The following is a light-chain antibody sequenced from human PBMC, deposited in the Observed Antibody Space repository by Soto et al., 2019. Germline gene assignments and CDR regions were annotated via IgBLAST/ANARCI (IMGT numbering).Light chain of an antibody. Sequence: EIVLTQSPGTLSLSPGERATLSCRASQSVSSSYLAWYQQKPGQAPRLLIYGASSRATGIPDRFSGSGSGKDFTLTISRLEPEYFEVYYCQQYVSSLSTTCGQETRLESK. CDR3: QQYVSSLSTT. J-gene: IGKJ5*01. CDR2: GAS. CDR1: QSVSSSY. V-gene: IGKV3-20*01.